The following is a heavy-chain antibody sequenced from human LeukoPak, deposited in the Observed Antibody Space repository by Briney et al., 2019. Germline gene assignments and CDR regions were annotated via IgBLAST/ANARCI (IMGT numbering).Heavy chain of an antibody. Sequence: GGSLRLSCAASGFTFDDYAMHWVRQAPGKGLEWVSLISGDGGTTYYADSVKGRFTISRDNSKNSLYLQMNSLRTEDTALYYCSKDTPYCSGSSCYSGGPDYWGQGTLVTASS. CDR2: ISGDGGTT. CDR1: GFTFDDYA. D-gene: IGHD2-15*01. J-gene: IGHJ4*02. CDR3: SKDTPYCSGSSCYSGGPDY. V-gene: IGHV3-43*02.